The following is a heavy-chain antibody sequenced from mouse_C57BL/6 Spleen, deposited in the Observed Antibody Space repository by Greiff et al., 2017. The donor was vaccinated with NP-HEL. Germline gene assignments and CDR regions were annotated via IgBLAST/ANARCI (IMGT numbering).Heavy chain of an antibody. Sequence: QVQLQQPGAELVRPGSSVKLSCKASGYTFTSYWMDWVKQRPGQGLEWIGNIYPSDSETHYNQKFKDKATLTVDKSSSTAYMQLSSLTSEDSAVYYCARLGGHLWDYGFAYWGQGTLVTVSA. CDR1: GYTFTSYW. CDR2: IYPSDSET. D-gene: IGHD2-4*01. J-gene: IGHJ3*01. V-gene: IGHV1-61*01. CDR3: ARLGGHLWDYGFAY.